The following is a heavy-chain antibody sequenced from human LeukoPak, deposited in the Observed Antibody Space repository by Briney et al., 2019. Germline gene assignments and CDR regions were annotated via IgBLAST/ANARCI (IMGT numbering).Heavy chain of an antibody. D-gene: IGHD3/OR15-3a*01. J-gene: IGHJ4*02. CDR3: ARQTGSGLFILP. CDR1: GGSISSSNSY. Sequence: SETLSLTCTVSGGSISSSNSYWGWIRQPPGKGLEWIGSIYYTGNTYYNASLKSQVSISIDTSKNQFSLKLTSVTAADTSVYYCARQTGSGLFILPGGQGTLVTVSS. V-gene: IGHV4-39*01. CDR2: IYYTGNT.